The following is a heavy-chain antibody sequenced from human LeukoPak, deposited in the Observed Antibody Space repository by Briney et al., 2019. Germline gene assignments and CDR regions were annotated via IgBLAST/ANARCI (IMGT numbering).Heavy chain of an antibody. J-gene: IGHJ4*02. V-gene: IGHV4-39*07. CDR2: VYSSGST. CDR1: GDSISRSSYF. D-gene: IGHD3-3*01. Sequence: SETLSPTCTVSGDSISRSSYFWAWLRQPPGTGLEWIGSVYSSGSTYYNPSLRSQITISVDTSKNQFSLKLTSVAAADTAMYYCTRDMEYPGAGFDYWGQGIPVTVSS. CDR3: TRDMEYPGAGFDY.